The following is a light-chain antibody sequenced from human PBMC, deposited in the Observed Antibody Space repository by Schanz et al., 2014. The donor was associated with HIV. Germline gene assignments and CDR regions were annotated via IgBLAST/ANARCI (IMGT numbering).Light chain of an antibody. CDR3: QQYNTWPRT. Sequence: EIVLTQFPGTLSLSPGESAALSCRASQSVSSYLAWYQQKPGQAPRLLIYDASSRATGIPDRFSGSGSGTDFTLTISRLEPEDFAVYYCQQYNTWPRTFGQGTKVELK. J-gene: IGKJ1*01. CDR2: DAS. V-gene: IGKV3-11*01. CDR1: QSVSSY.